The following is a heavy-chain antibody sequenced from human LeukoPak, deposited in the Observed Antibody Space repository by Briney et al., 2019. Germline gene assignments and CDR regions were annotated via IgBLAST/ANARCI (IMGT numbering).Heavy chain of an antibody. CDR1: VFTFSRDW. CDR2: VNPDGSST. J-gene: IGHJ4*02. V-gene: IGHV3-74*01. Sequence: GGSLRLSCAASVFTFSRDWMQWVRQVPGKGLVWVSRVNPDGSSTTYADSVKGRFTSSRDNAKNTLYLQMNRLRAEDTAVYYCARGGSYGDYWGQGILVTVSS. D-gene: IGHD3-16*01. CDR3: ARGGSYGDY.